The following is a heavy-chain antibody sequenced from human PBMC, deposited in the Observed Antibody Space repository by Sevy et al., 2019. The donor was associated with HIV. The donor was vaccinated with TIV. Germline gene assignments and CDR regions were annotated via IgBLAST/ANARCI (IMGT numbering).Heavy chain of an antibody. CDR3: AGGDTTMITDLDY. Sequence: GGSLRLSCVASGLTFTTTGMSWVRQAPGKGLEWVAGVTSDGATYYADSVRDRFTVSRDNSKNTLYLQLNSLRADDTSVFYCAGGDTTMITDLDYWGQGTLVTVSS. D-gene: IGHD3-16*01. J-gene: IGHJ4*02. V-gene: IGHV3-23*01. CDR2: VTSDGAT. CDR1: GLTFTTTG.